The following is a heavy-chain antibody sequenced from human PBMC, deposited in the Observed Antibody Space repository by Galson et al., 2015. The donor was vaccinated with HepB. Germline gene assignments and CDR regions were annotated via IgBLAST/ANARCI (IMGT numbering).Heavy chain of an antibody. Sequence: SLRLSCAASGFMFSSYWMTWVRQAPGKGLEWVASIKQDGSEKYYVDSVKGRFSIYRDNDKNSLFLQMNSLRAEDTAVYYCARDHPYDFWSGRLDVWGKGTT. CDR3: ARDHPYDFWSGRLDV. J-gene: IGHJ6*03. CDR1: GFMFSSYW. D-gene: IGHD3-3*01. V-gene: IGHV3-7*03. CDR2: IKQDGSEK.